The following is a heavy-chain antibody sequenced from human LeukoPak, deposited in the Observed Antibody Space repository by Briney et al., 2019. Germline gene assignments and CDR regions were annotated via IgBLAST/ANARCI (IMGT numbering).Heavy chain of an antibody. CDR3: ARDYGDYSLGFDY. Sequence: SSETLSLTCAVYGGSFSGYYWSWIRQPPGKGLEWIGEINHSGSTNYNPSLKSRVTISVDTSKNQFSLKLSSVTAADTAVYYCARDYGDYSLGFDYWGQGTLVTVSS. J-gene: IGHJ4*02. CDR2: INHSGST. V-gene: IGHV4-34*01. CDR1: GGSFSGYY. D-gene: IGHD4-17*01.